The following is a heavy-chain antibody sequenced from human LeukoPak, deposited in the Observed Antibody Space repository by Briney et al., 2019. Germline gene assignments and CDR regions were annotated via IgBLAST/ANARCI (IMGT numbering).Heavy chain of an antibody. CDR2: IYYSGST. CDR3: AKDYYYDSSGYLYYFDY. Sequence: SETLSLTCTVSGGSISSGGYYWSWIRQHPGKGLEWIGYIYYSGSTYYNPSLKSRVTISVDTSKNQFSLKLSSVTAADTAVYYCAKDYYYDSSGYLYYFDYWGQGTLVTVSS. J-gene: IGHJ4*02. D-gene: IGHD3-22*01. V-gene: IGHV4-31*03. CDR1: GGSISSGGYY.